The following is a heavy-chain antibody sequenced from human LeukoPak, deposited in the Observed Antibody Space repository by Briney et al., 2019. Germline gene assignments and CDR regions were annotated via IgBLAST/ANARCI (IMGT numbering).Heavy chain of an antibody. D-gene: IGHD3-10*01. J-gene: IGHJ5*02. CDR1: GYTFTSYD. CDR3: ARVPLLSWFDP. Sequence: ASVKVSFKASGYTFTSYDINWVRQATGQGLEWMGWMNPNSGNTGYAQKFQGRVTMTGNTSISTAYMELSSLRSEDTAVYYRARVPLLSWFDPWGQGTLVTVSS. V-gene: IGHV1-8*01. CDR2: MNPNSGNT.